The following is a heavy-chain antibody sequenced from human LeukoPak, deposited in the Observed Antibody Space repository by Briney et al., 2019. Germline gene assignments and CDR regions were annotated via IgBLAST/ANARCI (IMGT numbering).Heavy chain of an antibody. V-gene: IGHV4-34*01. CDR2: INHSGST. CDR3: ARGTYESFDY. J-gene: IGHJ4*02. Sequence: PGGSLRLSCAASGFTFSNYWMSWVRQPPGKGLEWIGEINHSGSTNYNPSLKSRVTISVDTSKNQFSLKLSSVTAADTAVYYCARGTYESFDYWGQGTLVTVSS. D-gene: IGHD3-22*01. CDR1: GFTFSNYW.